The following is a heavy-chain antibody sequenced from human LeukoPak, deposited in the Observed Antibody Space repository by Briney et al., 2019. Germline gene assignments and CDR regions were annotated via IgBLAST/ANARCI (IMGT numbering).Heavy chain of an antibody. CDR3: AREGEYYAESGNLIDAADV. J-gene: IGHJ3*01. D-gene: IGHD3-10*01. V-gene: IGHV1-69*06. Sequence: SVKVSCKASGGIFTHFVISWLRQAPGQGFEWMGGIAPISGTPVYAQKFQDRVNITADTSTNTAYMEMSSLTSEDTAMYYCAREGEYYAESGNLIDAADVWGQGTMVIVSA. CDR2: IAPISGTP. CDR1: GGIFTHFV.